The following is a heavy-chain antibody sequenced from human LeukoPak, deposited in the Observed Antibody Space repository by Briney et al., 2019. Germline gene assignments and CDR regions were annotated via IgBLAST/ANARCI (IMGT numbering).Heavy chain of an antibody. CDR1: GGSTSSYY. Sequence: SETLSLTCTVSGGSTSSYYWSWIRQPPEKGLEWIGYIYYSGSTNYNPSLKSRVTISVDTSKNQFSLKLSSVTAADTAVYYCARDRGYGDYAGLAFDIWGQGTMVTVSS. CDR3: ARDRGYGDYAGLAFDI. CDR2: IYYSGST. D-gene: IGHD4-17*01. V-gene: IGHV4-59*01. J-gene: IGHJ3*02.